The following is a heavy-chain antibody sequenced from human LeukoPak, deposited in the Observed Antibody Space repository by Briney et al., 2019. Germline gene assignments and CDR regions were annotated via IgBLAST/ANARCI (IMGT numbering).Heavy chain of an antibody. CDR2: VKQDGSEK. CDR3: ASSIAAAGTSYYYYYYMDV. J-gene: IGHJ6*03. D-gene: IGHD6-13*01. Sequence: GGSLRLSCAASGFTFSSYWMSWVRQAPGKGLEWVANVKQDGSEKYYVDSVKGRFTISRDNAKNSLYLQMNSLRAEDTAVYYCASSIAAAGTSYYYYYYMDVWGKGTTVTVSS. CDR1: GFTFSSYW. V-gene: IGHV3-7*01.